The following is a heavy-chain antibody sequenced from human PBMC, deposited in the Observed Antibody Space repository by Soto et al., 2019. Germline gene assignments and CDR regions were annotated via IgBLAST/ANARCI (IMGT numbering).Heavy chain of an antibody. Sequence: PDTLSLTWAVSGGSISSYYWSWIRQPAGKGLEWIGRIYYSGSTNYNPFLKSRVTISVDTSKNQFSLKLSSVTAADTAVYYCVRANYFDYWGQGNLVTGSA. CDR3: VRANYFDY. CDR1: GGSISSYY. J-gene: IGHJ4*02. CDR2: IYYSGST. V-gene: IGHV4-4*07.